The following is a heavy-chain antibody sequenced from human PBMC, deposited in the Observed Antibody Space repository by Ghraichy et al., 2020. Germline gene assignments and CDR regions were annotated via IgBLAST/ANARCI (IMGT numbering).Heavy chain of an antibody. V-gene: IGHV3-33*01. D-gene: IGHD1-20*01. CDR2: IWNDGSNK. CDR1: GFTFRRYG. CDR3: ARDDDNWRFDY. J-gene: IGHJ4*02. Sequence: SCAASGFTFRRYGMHWVRQAPGKGLEWVALIWNDGSNKYYADSVKGRFTISRDNSKNTLFLQINSLRAEDTAVYFCARDDDNWRFDYWGQGTLVTVSS.